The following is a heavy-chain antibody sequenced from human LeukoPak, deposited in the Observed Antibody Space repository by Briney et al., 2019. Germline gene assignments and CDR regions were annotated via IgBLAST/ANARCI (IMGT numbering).Heavy chain of an antibody. V-gene: IGHV4-59*01. CDR2: IYYSGST. CDR1: GGSISSYY. Sequence: SETLSLTCTVSGGSISSYYWSWIRQPSGKGLEWIGYIYYSGSTNYNPSLKSRVTISVDTSKNQFSLKLSSVTAADTAVYYCARQRDCSGGSCYSDDPLYYYGMDVWGQGTTVTVSS. CDR3: ARQRDCSGGSCYSDDPLYYYGMDV. J-gene: IGHJ6*02. D-gene: IGHD2-15*01.